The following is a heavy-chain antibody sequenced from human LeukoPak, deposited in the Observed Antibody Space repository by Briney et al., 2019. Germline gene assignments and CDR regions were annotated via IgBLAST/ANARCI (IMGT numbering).Heavy chain of an antibody. CDR3: AKDISTLNAFDI. V-gene: IGHV3-9*01. Sequence: PGGSLRLSCAASGFTVSINYMSWVRQAPGKGLEWVSGISWNSGSIGYADSVKGRFTISRDNAKNSLYLQMNSLRAEDTALYYCAKDISTLNAFDIWGQGTLVTVSS. CDR2: ISWNSGSI. J-gene: IGHJ3*02. CDR1: GFTVSINY. D-gene: IGHD6-13*01.